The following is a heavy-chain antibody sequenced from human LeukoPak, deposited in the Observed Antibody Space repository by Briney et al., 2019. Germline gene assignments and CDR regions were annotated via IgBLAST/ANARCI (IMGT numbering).Heavy chain of an antibody. D-gene: IGHD7-27*01. Sequence: GGSLRLSCAASGFTFNNYPMTWVRQAPGKGLEWVSNLSGSGDITYYADSVKGRFTISRDNSKNTLYLQMNSLRAEDAAIYYCATIGDRRTGELYRIDYWGQGTLVTVSS. V-gene: IGHV3-23*01. CDR2: LSGSGDIT. J-gene: IGHJ4*02. CDR3: ATIGDRRTGELYRIDY. CDR1: GFTFNNYP.